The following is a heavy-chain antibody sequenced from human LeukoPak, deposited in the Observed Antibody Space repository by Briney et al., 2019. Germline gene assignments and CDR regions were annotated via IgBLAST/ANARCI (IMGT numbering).Heavy chain of an antibody. CDR2: IIPILGIA. Sequence: ASVKVSCKASGGTLSSYAISWVRQAPGQGLEWMGRIIPILGIANYAQKFQGRVTITADQSTSTAYMELSSLRSEDTAVYSCARDRDYYDSSGYYTYFDYWGQGTLVTVSS. J-gene: IGHJ4*02. CDR1: GGTLSSYA. CDR3: ARDRDYYDSSGYYTYFDY. V-gene: IGHV1-69*04. D-gene: IGHD3-22*01.